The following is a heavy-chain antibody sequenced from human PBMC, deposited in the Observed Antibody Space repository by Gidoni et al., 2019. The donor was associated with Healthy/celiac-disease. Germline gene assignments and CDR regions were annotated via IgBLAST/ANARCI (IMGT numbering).Heavy chain of an antibody. CDR2: ISGSGGST. V-gene: IGHV3-23*01. J-gene: IGHJ4*02. Sequence: PVKGLEWVSAISGSGGSTYYADSVKGRYTSSRDNSKNPLYLQMNSLRAEDTAVYYCAKVLRGYSYVDYWRQGTLVTVSS. CDR3: AKVLRGYSYVDY. D-gene: IGHD5-18*01.